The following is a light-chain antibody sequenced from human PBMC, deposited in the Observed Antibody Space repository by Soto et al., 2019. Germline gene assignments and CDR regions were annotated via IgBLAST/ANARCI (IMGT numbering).Light chain of an antibody. J-gene: IGKJ1*01. CDR2: AAA. CDR3: HHYGSSPT. Sequence: EIVLTQSPGTLSLSPGERATLSCRASQSVSSSYLGWYQQKPGQAPRLLIYAAASRATGIPDRFSGSGSGTDFTLTINRLEPEDFAVYYCHHYGSSPTFGQGTEVEIK. V-gene: IGKV3-20*01. CDR1: QSVSSSY.